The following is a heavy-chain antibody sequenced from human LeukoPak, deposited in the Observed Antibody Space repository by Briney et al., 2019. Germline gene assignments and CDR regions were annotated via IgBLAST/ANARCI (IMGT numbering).Heavy chain of an antibody. CDR3: ARESGIAAAGTTFDY. V-gene: IGHV1-69*13. CDR2: NIPIFGTA. Sequence: AVNVSCKASGGTFSSYAISWVRQAPGQGLEWMGGNIPIFGTANYAQKFQGRVTITADESTSTAYMELSSLRSEDTAVYYCARESGIAAAGTTFDYWGQGTLVTVSS. J-gene: IGHJ4*02. CDR1: GGTFSSYA. D-gene: IGHD6-13*01.